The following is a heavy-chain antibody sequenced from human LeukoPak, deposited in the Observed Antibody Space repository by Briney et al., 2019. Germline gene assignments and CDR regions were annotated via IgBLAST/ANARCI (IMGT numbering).Heavy chain of an antibody. CDR1: GGSINNSY. J-gene: IGHJ5*02. CDR3: ARLSSLANIAARGRTWLDP. CDR2: IYYSGNT. Sequence: SETLSLTCTVSGGSINNSYWTWIRQPPGKGLEWIGHIYYSGNTNYSPSLKSRVTISVDTSKNQFSLKLSSVTAADTAVYYCARLSSLANIAARGRTWLDPWGQGSLVTVSS. V-gene: IGHV4-59*01. D-gene: IGHD6-6*01.